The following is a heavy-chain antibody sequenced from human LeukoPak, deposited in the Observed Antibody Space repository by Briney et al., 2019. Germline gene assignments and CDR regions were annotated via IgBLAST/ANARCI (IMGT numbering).Heavy chain of an antibody. CDR1: GGSISSYY. CDR2: IFYTGST. D-gene: IGHD5-12*01. CDR3: AREGGYDQIDY. V-gene: IGHV4-59*01. J-gene: IGHJ4*02. Sequence: SETLSLTCTVSGGSISSYYWSWIRQPPGKGLEWIGYIFYTGSTNYNPSLKSRVTISVLTSKNQFSLKLSSVTAADTAVYYCAREGGYDQIDYWGQGTLVTVSS.